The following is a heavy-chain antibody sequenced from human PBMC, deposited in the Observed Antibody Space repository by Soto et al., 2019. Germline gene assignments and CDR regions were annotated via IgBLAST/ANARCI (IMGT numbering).Heavy chain of an antibody. Sequence: GGSLRLSCAASGFTFSSYAMSWFRQAPGKGLEWVSAISGSGGSTYYADSVKGRFTISRDNSKNTLYLQMNSLRAEDTAVYYCAKRFSHNLRPDHLNLGQGALDTVSS. CDR3: AKRFSHNLRPDHLN. V-gene: IGHV3-23*01. CDR1: GFTFSSYA. J-gene: IGHJ4*01. D-gene: IGHD3-3*01. CDR2: ISGSGGST.